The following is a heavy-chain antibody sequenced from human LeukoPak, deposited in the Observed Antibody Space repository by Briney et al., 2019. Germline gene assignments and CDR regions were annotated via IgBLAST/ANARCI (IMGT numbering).Heavy chain of an antibody. J-gene: IGHJ6*02. CDR1: GFTFDDYA. V-gene: IGHV3-9*01. D-gene: IGHD1-26*01. Sequence: PGGSLRLSCAASGFTFDDYAMHWVRQAPGKGLEWVSGISWNSGSIGYADSVKGRFTISRDNSKNTLYLQMNSLRAEDTAVYYCARGGGWELLGDGMDVWGQGTTVTVFS. CDR3: ARGGGWELLGDGMDV. CDR2: ISWNSGSI.